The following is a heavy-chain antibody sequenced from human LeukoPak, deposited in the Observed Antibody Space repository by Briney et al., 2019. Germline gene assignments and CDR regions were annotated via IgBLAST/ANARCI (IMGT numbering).Heavy chain of an antibody. CDR3: VNLWEAGY. CDR1: GFTFSSYG. J-gene: IGHJ4*02. D-gene: IGHD1-26*01. CDR2: ISYDGSNK. Sequence: GGSLRLSCAASGFTFSSYGMHWVRQAPGKGLEWVAVISYDGSNKYYADSVKGRFTISRDNAKNSLYLQLNSLRVEDTAMYYCVNLWEAGYWGQGTLVTVSS. V-gene: IGHV3-30*03.